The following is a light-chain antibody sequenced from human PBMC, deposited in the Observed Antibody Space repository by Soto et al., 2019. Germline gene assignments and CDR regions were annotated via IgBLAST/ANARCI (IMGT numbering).Light chain of an antibody. CDR1: QSVTTN. V-gene: IGKV3-15*01. Sequence: ETVLTQSPATLSVSPGERATFSCKASQSVTTNLAWYQQKPGQVPRLLIYGAFTRATGIPARFSGSGSGTEVTLSISSLQSEDFASYHCQQYHSWPHTFGQGTKLEIK. CDR3: QQYHSWPHT. CDR2: GAF. J-gene: IGKJ2*01.